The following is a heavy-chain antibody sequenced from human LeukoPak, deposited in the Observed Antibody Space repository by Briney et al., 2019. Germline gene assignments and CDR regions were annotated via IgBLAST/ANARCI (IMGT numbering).Heavy chain of an antibody. J-gene: IGHJ4*02. CDR2: MNPNGGNT. CDR1: GYTFTSYD. CDR3: ARRIRGAPTDY. D-gene: IGHD3-10*01. V-gene: IGHV1-8*01. Sequence: ASVKVSCKASGYTFTSYDLNWVRQATGQGLEWMGWMNPNGGNTGYAQKFQGRVTMTRNTSISTAYMELSSLTSEDTAVYYCARRIRGAPTDYWGQGTLVTVSS.